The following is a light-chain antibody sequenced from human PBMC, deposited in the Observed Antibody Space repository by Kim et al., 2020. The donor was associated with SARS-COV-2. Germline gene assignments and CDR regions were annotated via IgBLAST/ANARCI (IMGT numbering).Light chain of an antibody. V-gene: IGKV1-39*01. CDR1: QSISSY. CDR3: QQSYSTRIT. Sequence: ASVGDSVTITCRASQSISSYLNWYQQKPGKAPKLLIYAASSLQSGVPSRFSGSGSGTDFTLTISSLQPEDFATYYCQQSYSTRITFGPGTKVDIK. J-gene: IGKJ3*01. CDR2: AAS.